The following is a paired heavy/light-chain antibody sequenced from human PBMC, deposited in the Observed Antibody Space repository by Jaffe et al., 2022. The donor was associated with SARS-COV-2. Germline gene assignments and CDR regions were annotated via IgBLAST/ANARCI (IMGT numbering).Heavy chain of an antibody. CDR2: IYYSGST. V-gene: IGHV4-30-4*01. Sequence: QVQLQESGPGLVKPSQTLSLTCTVSGGSISSGDYYWSWIRQPPGKGLEWIGYIYYSGSTYYNPSLKSRVTISVDTSKNQFSLKLSSVTAADTAVYYCARVRGWYNFDYWGQGTLVTVSS. J-gene: IGHJ4*02. D-gene: IGHD6-19*01. CDR1: GGSISSGDYY. CDR3: ARVRGWYNFDY.
Light chain of an antibody. CDR1: QSISSW. V-gene: IGKV1-5*03. Sequence: DIQMTQSPSTLSASVGDRVTITCRASQSISSWLAWYQQKPGKAPKLLIYKASSLESGVPSRFSGSGSGTEFTLTISSLQPDDFATYYCQQYNSYSSTFGQGTKVEIK. J-gene: IGKJ1*01. CDR3: QQYNSYSST. CDR2: KAS.